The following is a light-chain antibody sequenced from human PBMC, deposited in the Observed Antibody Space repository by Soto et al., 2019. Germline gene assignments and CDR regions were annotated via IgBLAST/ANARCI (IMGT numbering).Light chain of an antibody. CDR2: DAS. J-gene: IGKJ4*01. CDR3: PQRSNWPLT. V-gene: IGKV3-11*01. CDR1: QSVSSY. Sequence: EIVLTQSPATLSLSPGERATLSCRASQSVSSYLAWYQQKPGQAPRLLIYDASNRATGIPARFSGSGSGTDFTLTISGLEPEDYAVYYCPQRSNWPLTFGGGTKVEIK.